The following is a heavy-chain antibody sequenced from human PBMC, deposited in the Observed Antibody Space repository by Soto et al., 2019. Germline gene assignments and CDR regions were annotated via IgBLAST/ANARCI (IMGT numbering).Heavy chain of an antibody. D-gene: IGHD2-8*01. V-gene: IGHV3-23*01. CDR2: IGGGGAGT. CDR3: ARDLGVGEAGFEY. CDR1: GFISSDYV. J-gene: IGHJ4*02. Sequence: EVQLLESGGGLVQPGGSLRLSCVASGFISSDYVMSWVRQAPGKGLEWVSAIGGGGAGTSYSDSVKGRFTISRDNAKNSLYLQMNSLRAEDTAVYYCARDLGVGEAGFEYWGQGTLVTVPS.